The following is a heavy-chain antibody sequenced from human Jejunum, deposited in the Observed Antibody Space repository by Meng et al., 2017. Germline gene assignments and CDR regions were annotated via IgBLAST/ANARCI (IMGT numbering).Heavy chain of an antibody. J-gene: IGHJ4*02. CDR2: TYYMSKWYI. D-gene: IGHD1-26*01. CDR1: GDSVSSNSAG. Sequence: QIQLQQSGPGRVKPSQTLPLTCVISGDSVSSNSAGWNWIRQSPSRGLEWLGRTYYMSKWYIDYAVSVKSRITINPDTSKNQFSLHLNSVTPEDTAVYYCAGGGLVRSTRGYFDYWGQGTLVTVSS. V-gene: IGHV6-1*01. CDR3: AGGGLVRSTRGYFDY.